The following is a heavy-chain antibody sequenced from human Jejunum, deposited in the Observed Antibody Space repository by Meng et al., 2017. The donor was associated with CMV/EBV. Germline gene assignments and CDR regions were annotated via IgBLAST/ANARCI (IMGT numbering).Heavy chain of an antibody. Sequence: QITLKESGPTLGKPTQTPTLTCTLSGLSLSTSGLHVGWIRQPPGKALEWLALINWDDDNRYSPSLGSRITITKDTSKNQVVLTMTNMDPADTATYYCVHRMRHGYDKGLMYWGQGALVTVSS. J-gene: IGHJ4*02. CDR2: INWDDDN. D-gene: IGHD5-12*01. V-gene: IGHV2-5*02. CDR1: GLSLSTSGLH. CDR3: VHRMRHGYDKGLMY.